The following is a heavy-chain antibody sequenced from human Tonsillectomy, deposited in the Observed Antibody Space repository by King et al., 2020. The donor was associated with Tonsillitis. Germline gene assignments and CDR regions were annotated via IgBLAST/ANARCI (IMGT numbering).Heavy chain of an antibody. D-gene: IGHD4-23*01. CDR2: ITPIFGTA. CDR3: ARSYGGNNFDY. CDR1: GGTFSNYA. V-gene: IGHV1-69*12. J-gene: IGHJ4*02. Sequence: QLVQSGAEVKKPGSSVKVSCKVSGGTFSNYAITWVRQAPGQGLEWMGGITPIFGTANYAQRFQGRVTITADEFTSTAYMELSSLRSEDTAVYYCARSYGGNNFDYWGQGTLVTVSS.